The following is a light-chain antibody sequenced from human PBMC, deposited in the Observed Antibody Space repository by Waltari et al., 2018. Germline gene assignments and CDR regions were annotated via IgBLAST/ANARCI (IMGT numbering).Light chain of an antibody. Sequence: DIVVTQSPLSLPVTPGEPASISCSSSQSLLHRNGNNYLDWYLQKPGQSPQLLIYLGSNRASGVPDRFSGRGSGTDFTLRISRVEAEDVGVYYCMQSLQTLWTFGQGTKVEIK. V-gene: IGKV2-28*01. CDR2: LGS. CDR3: MQSLQTLWT. CDR1: QSLLHRNGNNY. J-gene: IGKJ1*01.